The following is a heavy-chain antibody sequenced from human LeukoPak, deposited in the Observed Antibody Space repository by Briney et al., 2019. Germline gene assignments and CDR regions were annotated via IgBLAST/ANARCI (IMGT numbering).Heavy chain of an antibody. V-gene: IGHV3-7*01. Sequence: GGSLRLSCAASGFTFSNYWMSWVRQAPGKGLEWVANIKQDGSEKYYVDSVKGRFIISRDNARNSLYLQMNSLSADDTAVYYCARLIEGAGFDYWGQGTLVTVSS. D-gene: IGHD6-13*01. J-gene: IGHJ4*02. CDR2: IKQDGSEK. CDR3: ARLIEGAGFDY. CDR1: GFTFSNYW.